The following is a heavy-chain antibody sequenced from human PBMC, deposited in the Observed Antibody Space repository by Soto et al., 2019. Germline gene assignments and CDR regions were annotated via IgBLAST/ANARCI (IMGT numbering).Heavy chain of an antibody. V-gene: IGHV1-8*01. CDR1: GYTFTSYD. J-gene: IGHJ6*03. CDR2: MNPNSGNT. Sequence: ASVKVSCKASGYTFTSYDINWVRQATGQGLEWMGWMNPNSGNTGYAQKFQGRVTMTRNTSISTAYMELSSLRSEDTAVYYCARGVSLRFLEWFYYYMDVWGKGTTVTVSS. CDR3: ARGVSLRFLEWFYYYMDV. D-gene: IGHD3-3*01.